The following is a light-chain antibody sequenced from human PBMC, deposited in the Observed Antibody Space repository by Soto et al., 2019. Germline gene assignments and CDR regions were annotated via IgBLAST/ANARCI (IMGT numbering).Light chain of an antibody. V-gene: IGLV2-14*01. CDR2: EVS. J-gene: IGLJ2*01. CDR1: SSDIGGYNY. Sequence: QSALTQPASVSGSPGQSITISCTGTSSDIGGYNYVSWDQHYPGKAPNLMIYEVSNRPSGVSNRYSGSKSGHTASLTISGLQADDEADYYCSSYTDSSTVVFGGGTKLTVL. CDR3: SSYTDSSTVV.